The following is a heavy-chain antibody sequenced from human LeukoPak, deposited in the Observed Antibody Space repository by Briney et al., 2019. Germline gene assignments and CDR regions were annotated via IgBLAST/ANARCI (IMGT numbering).Heavy chain of an antibody. Sequence: SETLSLTCAVYGGSFSGYYWSWIRQPPGKGPEWIGEINHSGSTNYNPSLKSRVTISVDTSKNQFSLKLSSVTAADTAVYYCARGGIYYYGSGRRYYFDYWGQGTLVTVSS. CDR2: INHSGST. J-gene: IGHJ4*02. CDR1: GGSFSGYY. CDR3: ARGGIYYYGSGRRYYFDY. V-gene: IGHV4-34*01. D-gene: IGHD3-10*01.